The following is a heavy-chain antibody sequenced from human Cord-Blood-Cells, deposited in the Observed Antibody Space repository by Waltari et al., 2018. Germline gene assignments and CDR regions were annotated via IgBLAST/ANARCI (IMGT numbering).Heavy chain of an antibody. CDR3: TTDFLSIADMFDY. D-gene: IGHD6-6*01. Sequence: EVQLVESGGGLVKPGGSLRLSCAASGFTFSNAWISRVRQAPGKGLEWVGRIKSKTDGGTTDYAAPVKGRFTISRDDSKNTLYLQMNSLKTEDTAVYYCTTDFLSIADMFDYWGQGTLVTVSS. V-gene: IGHV3-15*01. CDR1: GFTFSNAW. J-gene: IGHJ4*02. CDR2: IKSKTDGGTT.